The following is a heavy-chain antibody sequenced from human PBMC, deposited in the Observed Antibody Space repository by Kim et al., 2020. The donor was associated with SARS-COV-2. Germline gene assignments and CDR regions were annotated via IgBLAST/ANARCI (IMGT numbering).Heavy chain of an antibody. CDR1: GGSFSGYY. J-gene: IGHJ4*02. CDR2: INHSGST. Sequence: SETLSLTCAVYGGSFSGYYWSWIRQPPGKGLEWIGEINHSGSTNYNPSLKSRVTISVDTSKNQFSLKLSSVTAADTAVYYCARDRGGYGYWGQGTLVTVSS. D-gene: IGHD5-12*01. CDR3: ARDRGGYGY. V-gene: IGHV4-34*01.